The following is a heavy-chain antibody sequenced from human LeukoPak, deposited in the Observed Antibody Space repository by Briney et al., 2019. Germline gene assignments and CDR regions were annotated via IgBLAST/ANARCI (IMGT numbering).Heavy chain of an antibody. CDR2: IHSDGSSS. J-gene: IGHJ3*02. D-gene: IGHD2-21*01. CDR1: GFPFSSYW. Sequence: GGSLRLSCAASGFPFSSYWMHWVRHAPGAGLVWVSHIHSDGSSSYYADSVKGRFTIYRDNAKNTLYLQMNGLRAEDTAVYYCASEFYYGGIWGQGTMVTVSS. CDR3: ASEFYYGGI. V-gene: IGHV3-74*01.